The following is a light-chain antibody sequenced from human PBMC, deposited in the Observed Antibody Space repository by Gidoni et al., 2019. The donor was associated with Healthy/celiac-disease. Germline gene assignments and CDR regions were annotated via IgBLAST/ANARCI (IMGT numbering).Light chain of an antibody. J-gene: IGKJ2*01. CDR3: QQYNSYPYT. Sequence: DIQMTQSPSTLSASVGDRVTITCRASQSISSWLAWYQQKPGKAPNLLIYKASTLESGVPSRFSGSGSGTEFTLTISSLQPDDFATYYCQQYNSYPYTFXXXTKLEIK. CDR1: QSISSW. CDR2: KAS. V-gene: IGKV1-5*03.